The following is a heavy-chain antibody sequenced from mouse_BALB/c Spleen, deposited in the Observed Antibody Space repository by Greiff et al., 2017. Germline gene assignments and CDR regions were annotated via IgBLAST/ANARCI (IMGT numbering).Heavy chain of an antibody. CDR1: GFTFSSFG. D-gene: IGHD1-1*02. J-gene: IGHJ2*01. CDR3: ARLGGYYPDY. CDR2: ISSGSSTI. Sequence: EVKLMESGGGLVQPGGSRKLSCAASGFTFSSFGMHWVRQAPEKGLEWVAYISSGSSTIYYADTVKGRFTISRDNPKNTLFLQMTSLRSEDTAMYYCARLGGYYPDYWGQGTTLTVSS. V-gene: IGHV5-17*02.